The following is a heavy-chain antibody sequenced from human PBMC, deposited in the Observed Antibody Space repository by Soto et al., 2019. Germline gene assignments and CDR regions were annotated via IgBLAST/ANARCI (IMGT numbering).Heavy chain of an antibody. J-gene: IGHJ4*02. Sequence: QVQLVQSGAEVKKPGASVKVSCKASGYTFTSYYLHWVRQAPGQGLEWMGIINPSGGSTSYAQKFQGRVTMTRDTSTSTGYMELSSLRSEDTAVYYWAGAGANTVDYWGQGTLVTVSS. CDR3: AGAGANTVDY. V-gene: IGHV1-46*01. CDR2: INPSGGST. D-gene: IGHD2-8*01. CDR1: GYTFTSYY.